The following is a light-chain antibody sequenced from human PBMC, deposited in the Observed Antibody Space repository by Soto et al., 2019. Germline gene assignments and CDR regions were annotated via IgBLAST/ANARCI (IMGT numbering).Light chain of an antibody. CDR1: QDIAKY. V-gene: IGKV1-33*01. Sequence: DIQMTQSPSSLSASVGDRVTITCQASQDIAKYLNWYQQKPGNAPKLLIYDASELHAGVPSRFSGSGSGTNFTFTISSVKPEDFETYDCQQYDDLLSFGGGTKVEIK. J-gene: IGKJ4*01. CDR2: DAS. CDR3: QQYDDLLS.